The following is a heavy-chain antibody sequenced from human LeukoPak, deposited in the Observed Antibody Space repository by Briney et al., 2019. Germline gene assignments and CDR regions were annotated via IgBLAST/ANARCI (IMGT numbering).Heavy chain of an antibody. CDR2: IYHSGST. J-gene: IGHJ4*02. D-gene: IGHD5-12*01. V-gene: IGHV4-59*01. CDR3: ARGGGYASPIGY. Sequence: SETLSLTCTISGGSISTYYWSWIRQPPGKGLEWIGYIYHSGSTNYNPSLKSRVTISVDTSKNQFSLKLSSVTAADTAVYYCARGGGYASPIGYWGQGALVTVSS. CDR1: GGSISTYY.